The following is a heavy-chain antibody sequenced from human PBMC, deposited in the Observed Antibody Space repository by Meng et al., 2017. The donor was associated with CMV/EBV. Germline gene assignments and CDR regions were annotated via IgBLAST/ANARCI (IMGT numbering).Heavy chain of an antibody. D-gene: IGHD3-9*01. Sequence: SGFTFSCYSRHRVRRSTSKGQEGVAVISNDGSNKYEADYGKGRFTSSRNNSKNTLYLQMNSLRAEDTAVYYCARDSENWLLYFVFDYWGQGTLVTVSS. CDR2: ISNDGSNK. CDR1: GFTFSCYS. V-gene: IGHV3-30*01. CDR3: ARDSENWLLYFVFDY. J-gene: IGHJ4*02.